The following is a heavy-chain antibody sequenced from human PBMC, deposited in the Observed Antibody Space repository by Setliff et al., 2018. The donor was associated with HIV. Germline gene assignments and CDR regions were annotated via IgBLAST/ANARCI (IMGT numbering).Heavy chain of an antibody. CDR1: GGSISSHY. J-gene: IGHJ5*02. Sequence: SETLSLTCTVSGGSISSHYWSWIRQPPGKGLEWIGSIYYTGTTNYNPSLESRLTISIDTSQNHFSLKLTSVTAADTALYFCSRGTYYKGLDPWGQGTLVTVSS. CDR2: IYYTGTT. V-gene: IGHV4-59*11. D-gene: IGHD3-10*01. CDR3: SRGTYYKGLDP.